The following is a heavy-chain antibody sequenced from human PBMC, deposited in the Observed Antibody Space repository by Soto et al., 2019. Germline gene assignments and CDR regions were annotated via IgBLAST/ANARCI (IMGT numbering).Heavy chain of an antibody. Sequence: ASVKVSCKASGGTFSSYAISWVRQAPGQGLEWMGGIIPIFGTANYAQKFQGRVTITADESTSTAYMELSSLRSEDTAVYYCARRSGQAPLPLGGDYYYYYGMDVWGQGTTVTVSS. J-gene: IGHJ6*02. CDR2: IIPIFGTA. D-gene: IGHD3-10*01. CDR1: GGTFSSYA. CDR3: ARRSGQAPLPLGGDYYYYYGMDV. V-gene: IGHV1-69*13.